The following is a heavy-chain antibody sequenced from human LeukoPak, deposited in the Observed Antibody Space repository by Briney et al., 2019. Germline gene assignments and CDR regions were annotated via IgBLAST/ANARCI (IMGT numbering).Heavy chain of an antibody. CDR3: ARIHDYGTWTFDY. D-gene: IGHD4-17*01. CDR1: GGSISSSNW. J-gene: IGHJ4*02. V-gene: IGHV4-4*02. CDR2: IYHSGST. Sequence: SETLSLTCAVSGGSISSSNWWSWVRQPPGKGLEWIGEIYHSGSTNYNPSLKSRVTISVDKSKNQFSLKLSSVTAADTAVYYCARIHDYGTWTFDYWGQGTLVTVSS.